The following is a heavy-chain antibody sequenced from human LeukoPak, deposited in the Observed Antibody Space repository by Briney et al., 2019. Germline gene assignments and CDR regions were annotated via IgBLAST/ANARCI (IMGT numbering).Heavy chain of an antibody. V-gene: IGHV4-4*09. CDR1: GDSISSYY. CDR2: IYTSGST. CDR3: ARQSGSDWFDP. J-gene: IGHJ5*02. Sequence: SETLSLTCTVSGDSISSYYWSWIRQPPGKGLEWIGYIYTSGSTNYNPSLKSRVTISVDTSKNQFSLKLSSVTAADTAVYYCARQSGSDWFDPWGQGTLVTVSS.